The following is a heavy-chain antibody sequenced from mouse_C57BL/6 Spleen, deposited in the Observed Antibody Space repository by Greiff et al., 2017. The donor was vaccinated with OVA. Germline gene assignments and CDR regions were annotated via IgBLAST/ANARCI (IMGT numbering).Heavy chain of an antibody. CDR3: ARRITGTGGYFDY. J-gene: IGHJ2*01. CDR1: GYTFTSYW. CDR2: IDPSDSYT. D-gene: IGHD4-1*01. V-gene: IGHV1-50*01. Sequence: VQLQQPGAELVKPGASVKLSCKASGYTFTSYWMQWVKQRPGQGLEWIGEIDPSDSYTNYNQKFKGKATLTVDTSSSTAYMQLSSLTSEDSAVYYCARRITGTGGYFDYWGQGTTLTVSS.